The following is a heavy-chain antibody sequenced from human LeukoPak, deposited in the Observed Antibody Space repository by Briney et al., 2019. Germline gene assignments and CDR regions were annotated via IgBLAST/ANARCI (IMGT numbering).Heavy chain of an antibody. CDR3: ARGPPRGKYYYMDV. D-gene: IGHD1-1*01. Sequence: GGSLRLSCAASGFTFSSFDMHWLRQLTGQGLEWVSTIGTASDTYYPGSVEGRFTLSRDNAKNSLYLQMNSLTAGDTAVYYCARGPPRGKYYYMDVWGKGTTVTVSS. V-gene: IGHV3-13*01. J-gene: IGHJ6*03. CDR1: GFTFSSFD. CDR2: IGTASDT.